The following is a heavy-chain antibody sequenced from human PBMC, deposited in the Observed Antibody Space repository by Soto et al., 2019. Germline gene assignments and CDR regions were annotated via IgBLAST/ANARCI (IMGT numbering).Heavy chain of an antibody. CDR1: GFTFSSYG. D-gene: IGHD4-17*01. V-gene: IGHV3-30*18. CDR2: ISYDGSNK. Sequence: QVPLVESGGGVVQPGRSLRLSCAASGFTFSSYGMHWVRQAPGKGLEWVAVISYDGSNKYYADSVKGRFTISRDNXXNTLYLQMNSLRAEDTAVYYCAKDAGDETTVTLDYWGQGTLVTVSS. J-gene: IGHJ4*02. CDR3: AKDAGDETTVTLDY.